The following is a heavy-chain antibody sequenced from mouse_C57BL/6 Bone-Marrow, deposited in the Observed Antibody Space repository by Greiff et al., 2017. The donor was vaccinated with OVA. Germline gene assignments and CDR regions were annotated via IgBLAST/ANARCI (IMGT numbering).Heavy chain of an antibody. J-gene: IGHJ2*01. V-gene: IGHV1-50*01. CDR2: IDPSDSYT. Sequence: QVQLKQSGAELVKPGASVKLSCKASGYTFTSYWMQWVKQRPGQGLEWIGEIDPSDSYTNYNQKFKGKATLTVDTSSSTAYMQLSSLTSEDSAVYYCARSWDGDYWGQGTTLTVSS. CDR3: ARSWDGDY. CDR1: GYTFTSYW. D-gene: IGHD4-1*01.